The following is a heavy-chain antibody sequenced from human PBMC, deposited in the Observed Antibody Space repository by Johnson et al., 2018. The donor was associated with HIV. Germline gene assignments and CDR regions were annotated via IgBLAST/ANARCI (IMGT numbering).Heavy chain of an antibody. V-gene: IGHV3-66*01. D-gene: IGHD3-10*01. J-gene: IGHJ3*02. CDR1: GLTVSTNY. CDR3: AKDRGGTPPMGAFDI. CDR2: VYSDGNT. Sequence: VQLVESGGGMVQPGGSLRLSCAASGLTVSTNYMSWVRQAPGRGLEWVSVVYSDGNTYYADSVKGRFTISRDNSKNTLYLQMNSLRAEDTAVYYCAKDRGGTPPMGAFDIWGQGTMVTVSS.